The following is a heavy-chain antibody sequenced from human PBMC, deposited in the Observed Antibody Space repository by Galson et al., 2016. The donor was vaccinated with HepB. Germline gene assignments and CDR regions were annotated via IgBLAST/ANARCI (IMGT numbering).Heavy chain of an antibody. CDR3: ASSVRGSGSPPGGY. J-gene: IGHJ4*02. CDR1: GFTFRTYW. Sequence: SLRLSCAASGFTFRTYWMHCVRQSPGKGLVWVSRISSYGSSTGFADSVKGRFTISRDNAKNTLYLQMNSLRAEDTAVYYCASSVRGSGSPPGGYWGQGRLVTVAS. CDR2: ISSYGSST. D-gene: IGHD3-10*01. V-gene: IGHV3-74*01.